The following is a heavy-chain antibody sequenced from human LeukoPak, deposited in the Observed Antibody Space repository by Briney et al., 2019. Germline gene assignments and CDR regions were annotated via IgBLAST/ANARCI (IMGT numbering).Heavy chain of an antibody. D-gene: IGHD3-22*01. J-gene: IGHJ6*03. CDR2: IYYSGST. V-gene: IGHV4-59*12. CDR1: GGSISSYY. CDR3: ARDQTYYYDSSGYYYYYYYMDV. Sequence: PSETLSLTCTVSGGSISSYYWSWIRQPPGKGLEWIGYIYYSGSTNYNPSLKSRVTISVDTSKNQFSLKLSSVTAADTAVYYCARDQTYYYDSSGYYYYYYYMDVWGKGTTVTISS.